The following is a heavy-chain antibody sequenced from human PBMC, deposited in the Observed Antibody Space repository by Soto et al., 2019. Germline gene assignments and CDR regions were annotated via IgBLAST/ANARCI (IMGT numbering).Heavy chain of an antibody. V-gene: IGHV4-59*01. D-gene: IGHD6-13*01. J-gene: IGHJ3*02. Sequence: HVQLQESGPGLVKPSETLSLTCIVSNGSISDYYWTWIRQPPGKGQEWIGYIYSSGTTHYSPSLKSRITISVDTSKNQFSLKLSSVTAADTAVYYCARGVLEAAASKPFDIWGQGTLVTVSS. CDR2: IYSSGTT. CDR1: NGSISDYY. CDR3: ARGVLEAAASKPFDI.